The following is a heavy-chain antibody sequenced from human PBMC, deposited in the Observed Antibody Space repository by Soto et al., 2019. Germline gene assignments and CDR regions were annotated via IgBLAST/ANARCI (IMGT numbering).Heavy chain of an antibody. V-gene: IGHV5-51*01. J-gene: IGHJ3*02. CDR3: GRPSGTYKDAFDI. Sequence: PGESLNISCKASGYSVTTYWIGLVRQMPGKGLEWMGIIYPGDSESRYSPSFQGQVTISADKSVSTAYLQWSTLKASDTAMYYCGRPSGTYKDAFDIWGQGTMVTVSS. CDR2: IYPGDSES. D-gene: IGHD1-26*01. CDR1: GYSVTTYW.